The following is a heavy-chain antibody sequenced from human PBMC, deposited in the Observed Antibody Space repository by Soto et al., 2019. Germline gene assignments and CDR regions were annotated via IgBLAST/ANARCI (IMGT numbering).Heavy chain of an antibody. V-gene: IGHV3-74*01. CDR3: ATGLPINTSFDS. CDR1: GFAFSSYW. D-gene: IGHD5-12*01. J-gene: IGHJ4*02. Sequence: EVQLVESGCGLVEPGESPSLSCAASGFAFSSYWRHWIRQAPGKGPVWVSRVSSDGSSTVYAHPAKGLLAITRDNAKNTLYLPINSPTDEDTAVYYCATGLPINTSFDSWGEGSLVTVST. CDR2: VSSDGSST.